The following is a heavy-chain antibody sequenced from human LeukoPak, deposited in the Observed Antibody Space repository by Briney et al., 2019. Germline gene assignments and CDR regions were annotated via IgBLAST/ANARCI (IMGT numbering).Heavy chain of an antibody. D-gene: IGHD5-18*01. J-gene: IGHJ4*02. CDR2: ISSSSSYI. CDR1: GFTFSSYS. Sequence: NPGGSLGLACAASGFTFSSYSMNWVRQAPGKGLEWVSSISSSSSYIYYADSVKGRFTISRDNSKNTLYLQMNSLRAEDTAVYYCAKLGTAITDDYWGRGTLVTVSS. CDR3: AKLGTAITDDY. V-gene: IGHV3-21*04.